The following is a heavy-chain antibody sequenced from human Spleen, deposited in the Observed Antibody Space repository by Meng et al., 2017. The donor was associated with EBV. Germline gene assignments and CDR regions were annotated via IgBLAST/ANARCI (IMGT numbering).Heavy chain of an antibody. J-gene: IGHJ4*02. V-gene: IGHV1-18*04. CDR1: GDTFNVYY. D-gene: IGHD2-2*01. CDR3: ARAVLGYCSSASCSHYFDY. Sequence: QVQMVQSGAEVKKPXASVKVSCXASGDTFNVYYLHWVRQAPGQGLEWVGRISTYNGHTNYAQKLQGRVTMTTETSTSTAYMELRSLRSDDTAVYYCARAVLGYCSSASCSHYFDYWGQGTLVTVSS. CDR2: ISTYNGHT.